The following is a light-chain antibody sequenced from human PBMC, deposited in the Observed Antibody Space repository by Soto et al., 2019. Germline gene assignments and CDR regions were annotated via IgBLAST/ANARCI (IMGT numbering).Light chain of an antibody. CDR2: GAS. Sequence: EIVMTQSPATLSVSPGERATLSCRASQSVSGNLAWYQQKPGQAARLLIYGASTRATGIPARFSGSGSGTDFTLTISSLQSEAFAVDYCQQYNNWPPTFGQGTRLEIK. CDR3: QQYNNWPPT. CDR1: QSVSGN. J-gene: IGKJ5*01. V-gene: IGKV3-15*01.